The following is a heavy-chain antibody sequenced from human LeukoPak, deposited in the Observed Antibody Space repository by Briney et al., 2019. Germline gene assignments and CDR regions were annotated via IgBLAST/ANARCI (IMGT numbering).Heavy chain of an antibody. D-gene: IGHD6-13*01. CDR2: MNPNSGGT. CDR3: ARDLKFGYSTSWYTY. CDR1: GYTFTGYY. J-gene: IGHJ4*02. V-gene: IGHV1-2*06. Sequence: ASVKVSCKASGYTFTGYYMHWVRQAPGQGLEWMGRMNPNSGGTNYAQKFQGRVTMTRDTSISTAYMELSRLRSDDTAVYYSARDLKFGYSTSWYTYWGQGTLVTVSS.